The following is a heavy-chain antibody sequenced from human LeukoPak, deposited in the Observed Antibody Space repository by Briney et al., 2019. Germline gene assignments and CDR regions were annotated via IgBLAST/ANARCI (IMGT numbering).Heavy chain of an antibody. Sequence: GGSLRLSCAASGFTFSSYWMSWVRQAPGKGLEWVANIKQGGSEKYYVDSVKGRFTISRDNAKNSLYLQMNSLRAEDTAVYYCARDQIVVVPATHWFDPWGQGTLVTVSS. J-gene: IGHJ5*02. CDR1: GFTFSSYW. CDR2: IKQGGSEK. V-gene: IGHV3-7*01. CDR3: ARDQIVVVPATHWFDP. D-gene: IGHD2-2*01.